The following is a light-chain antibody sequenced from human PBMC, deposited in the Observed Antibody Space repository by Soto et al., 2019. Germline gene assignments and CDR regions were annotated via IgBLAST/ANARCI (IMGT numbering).Light chain of an antibody. J-gene: IGLJ2*01. CDR1: SGHSSYA. V-gene: IGLV4-69*01. Sequence: QLVLTQSPSASASLGASVKLTCTLSSGHSSYAIAWHQQQPEKGPRYLMKLNSDGSHNKGDGIPDRFSGSSSGAERYLIISSLQSEDEADYYCQTWDTGIQVFGGGTKLTVL. CDR2: LNSDGSH. CDR3: QTWDTGIQV.